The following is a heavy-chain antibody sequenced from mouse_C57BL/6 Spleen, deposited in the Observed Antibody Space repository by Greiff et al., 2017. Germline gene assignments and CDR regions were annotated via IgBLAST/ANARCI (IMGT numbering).Heavy chain of an antibody. D-gene: IGHD1-1*01. CDR3: ARIARWVYYGRGGYYFDY. J-gene: IGHJ2*01. Sequence: QVQLKESGPGLVAPSQSLSITCTVSGFSLTSYAISWVRQPPGKGLEWLGEIWTGGGTNYNSALKSRLSISTDNSKREVYLKMNRLLNESTARYYCARIARWVYYGRGGYYFDYWGQGTTLTVSS. V-gene: IGHV2-9-1*01. CDR2: IWTGGGT. CDR1: GFSLTSYA.